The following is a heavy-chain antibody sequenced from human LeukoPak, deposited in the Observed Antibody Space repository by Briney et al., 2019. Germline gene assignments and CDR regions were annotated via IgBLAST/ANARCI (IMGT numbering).Heavy chain of an antibody. D-gene: IGHD2-15*01. J-gene: IGHJ5*02. CDR3: ARRLVVVAATSFDWFDP. CDR1: GYSFTSYW. Sequence: GESLKISCKGSGYSFTSYWIGWVRQMPGKGLEWMGIIYPGDPDTRYSPSFQGQVTISADKSISTAYLQWSSLKASDTAMYYCARRLVVVAATSFDWFDPWGQGTLVTVSS. V-gene: IGHV5-51*01. CDR2: IYPGDPDT.